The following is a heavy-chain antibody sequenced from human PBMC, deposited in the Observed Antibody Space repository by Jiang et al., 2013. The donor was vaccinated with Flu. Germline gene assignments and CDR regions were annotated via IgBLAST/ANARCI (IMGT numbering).Heavy chain of an antibody. Sequence: GTTEYAASVKGRFTISRDDSKSIAYLQMNSLKTEDTAVYYCTRDPETYYYDSSGYYPDYWGQGTLVTVSS. CDR3: TRDPETYYYDSSGYYPDY. D-gene: IGHD3-22*01. V-gene: IGHV3-49*02. J-gene: IGHJ4*02. CDR2: GTT.